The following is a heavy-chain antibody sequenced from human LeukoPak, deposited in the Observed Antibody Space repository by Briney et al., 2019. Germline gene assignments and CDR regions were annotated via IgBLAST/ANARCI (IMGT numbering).Heavy chain of an antibody. CDR2: IYYSGST. CDR1: GGSISSYY. CDR3: AREGCSSTSCQKTTSRYGMDV. D-gene: IGHD2-2*01. J-gene: IGHJ6*02. Sequence: PSETPSLTCTVSGGSISSYYWSWIRQPPGKGLERIGYIYYSGSTNYNPSLKSRVTISVDTSKNQFSLKLSSVTAADTAVYYCAREGCSSTSCQKTTSRYGMDVWGQGTTVTVSS. V-gene: IGHV4-59*01.